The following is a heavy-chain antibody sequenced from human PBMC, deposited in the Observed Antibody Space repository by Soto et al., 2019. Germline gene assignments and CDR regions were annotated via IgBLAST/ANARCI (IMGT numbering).Heavy chain of an antibody. CDR2: ISYSGST. Sequence: QVQLQESGPGLVKPSQTLSLTCTVSGGSISSGGYYWSWIRQHPGKGLEWIGYISYSGSTYYNPSLKSRVTISVDTSKNQFSLKLSSVTAADTAVYYCARGNEGLTGYSVDPYGMDVWGQGTTVTVSS. CDR1: GGSISSGGYY. J-gene: IGHJ6*02. V-gene: IGHV4-31*03. CDR3: ARGNEGLTGYSVDPYGMDV. D-gene: IGHD3-9*01.